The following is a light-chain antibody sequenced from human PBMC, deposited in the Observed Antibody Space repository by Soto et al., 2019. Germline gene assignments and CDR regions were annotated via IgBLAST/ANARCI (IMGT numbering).Light chain of an antibody. Sequence: EIVLTQSPGTLSLSPGERATLSCRASQSVNSNYLAWYQQKPGQSPRLLMYGASSRASGIPDRFSGSGSGTDFTITISRLEPEDFAVYYCQQYENSPRTFGQGTKVEIK. CDR2: GAS. CDR3: QQYENSPRT. V-gene: IGKV3-20*01. J-gene: IGKJ1*01. CDR1: QSVNSNY.